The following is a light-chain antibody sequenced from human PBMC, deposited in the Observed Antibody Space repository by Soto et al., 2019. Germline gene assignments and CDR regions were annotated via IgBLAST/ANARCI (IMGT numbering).Light chain of an antibody. Sequence: EIVLTQSPGTLSLSPGERATLSCRASQSVSSSYLAWYQQKPGQAPMLLIYGASSRATGIPDRFSGSGSGTDFTLNISRLEPEDFAVYYCHQYDSSPLTFGGGTKVEIK. J-gene: IGKJ4*01. CDR3: HQYDSSPLT. CDR1: QSVSSSY. V-gene: IGKV3-20*01. CDR2: GAS.